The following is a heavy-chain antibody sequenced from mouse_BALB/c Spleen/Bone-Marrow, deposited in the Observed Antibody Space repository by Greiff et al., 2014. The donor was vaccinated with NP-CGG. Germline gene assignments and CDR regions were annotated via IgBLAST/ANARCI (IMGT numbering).Heavy chain of an antibody. Sequence: VQLHQSGRGVVKPGGSLKLSCATSGFSFSVFYMCWIRQTPEKRLEWVATISDGGGYTYYPDSVKGQFTISKDNAKNKLYLQMSVLKSEDTAMFYCVRSEERYGAMDYWGQGNSTPVPS. CDR1: GFSFSVFY. CDR3: VRSEERYGAMDY. J-gene: IGHJ4*01. D-gene: IGHD2-10*02. CDR2: ISDGGGYT. V-gene: IGHV5-4*02.